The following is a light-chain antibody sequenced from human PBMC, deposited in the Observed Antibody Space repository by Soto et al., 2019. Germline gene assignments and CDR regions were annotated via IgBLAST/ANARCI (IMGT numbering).Light chain of an antibody. J-gene: IGKJ5*01. CDR3: MQGRQSRIT. CDR2: LGS. CDR1: QSLLHSSGYNF. V-gene: IGKV2-28*01. Sequence: DIVMTQSPLSLPVTPGEPASISCRSSQSLLHSSGYNFLDWYLQKPGHSPQLLIYLGSNRASGVHDRFSGSGSVTDFTLKISRMEAEDVGVYYCMQGRQSRITFGQGTRLEI.